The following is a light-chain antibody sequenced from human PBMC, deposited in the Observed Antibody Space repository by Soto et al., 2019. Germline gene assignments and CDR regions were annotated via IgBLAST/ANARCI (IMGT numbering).Light chain of an antibody. V-gene: IGKV3D-15*01. CDR2: GTS. CDR1: QSVSSSY. J-gene: IGKJ1*01. CDR3: QQYNNWPPWT. Sequence: EIVLTQSPCTLSLSPGERATLSCRASQSVSSSYLAWYQQKSGQAPRLLLYGTSSRATGIPARFSGSGSGTEFTLTISSLQSEDFAVYYCQQYNNWPPWTFGQGTKVDIK.